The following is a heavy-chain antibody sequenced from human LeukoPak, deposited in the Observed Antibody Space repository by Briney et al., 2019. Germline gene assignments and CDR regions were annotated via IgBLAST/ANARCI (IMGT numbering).Heavy chain of an antibody. D-gene: IGHD1-26*01. CDR3: ASEYSGNYYRPFDN. Sequence: GGSLRLSCVASGFTFSSYSMNWVRQAPGKGLEWVSSISSSSLYIYYADSVKGRFTISRDNAKNSLYLQMNSLRAEDTAVYYCASEYSGNYYRPFDNWGQGTLVTVSS. CDR2: ISSSSLYI. CDR1: GFTFSSYS. V-gene: IGHV3-21*01. J-gene: IGHJ4*02.